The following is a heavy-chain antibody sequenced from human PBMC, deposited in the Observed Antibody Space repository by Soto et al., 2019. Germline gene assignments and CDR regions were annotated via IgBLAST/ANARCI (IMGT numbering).Heavy chain of an antibody. CDR2: ISGSGSTK. J-gene: IGHJ4*02. Sequence: PGGSLRLSCAASGFTFSDYYMSWIRQAPGKGLEWVSYISGSGSTKYYADSVTGRFTISRDNAKNTLYLQMNSLRTEDTAIYYCARDDEGGSYCDLGYWGQGTLVTVSS. CDR1: GFTFSDYY. CDR3: ARDDEGGSYCDLGY. V-gene: IGHV3-11*04. D-gene: IGHD3-10*01.